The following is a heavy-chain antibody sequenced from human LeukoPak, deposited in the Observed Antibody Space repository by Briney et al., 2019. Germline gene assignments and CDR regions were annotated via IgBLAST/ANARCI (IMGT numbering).Heavy chain of an antibody. Sequence: GGSLRLSCVASGFTFSRYWMHWVRQAPGKGLVWVSRINSDGRSTNYADSVKGRFTISRDNAKNTLYLQMNSLRAEDTAVYYCVLLSLTPGWGQGTLVTVSS. CDR2: INSDGRST. CDR1: GFTFSRYW. V-gene: IGHV3-74*01. D-gene: IGHD3-10*01. J-gene: IGHJ4*02. CDR3: VLLSLTPG.